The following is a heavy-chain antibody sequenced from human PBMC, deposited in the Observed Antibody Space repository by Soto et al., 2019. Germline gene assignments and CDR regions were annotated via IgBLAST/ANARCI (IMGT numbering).Heavy chain of an antibody. J-gene: IGHJ4*02. V-gene: IGHV1-18*01. D-gene: IGHD3-10*01. CDR3: ASALVRGVGFDY. CDR1: GYTFTSYG. Sequence: QVQLVQSGAEVKKPGASVKVSCKASGYTFTSYGISWVRQAPGQGLEWMGWISTYNGNTKYAQKIQGRVTMTTDTSTNTAYIELRSVRSDHTPVVYCASALVRGVGFDYWGQGPQVTVSP. CDR2: ISTYNGNT.